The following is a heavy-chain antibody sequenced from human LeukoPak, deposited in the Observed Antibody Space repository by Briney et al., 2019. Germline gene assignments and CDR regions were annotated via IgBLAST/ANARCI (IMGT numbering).Heavy chain of an antibody. J-gene: IGHJ5*02. CDR2: IIPIFGTA. V-gene: IGHV1-69*06. CDR1: GYTFIKFG. CDR3: ARDLPGLDP. Sequence: SVKVSCKASGYTFIKFGISWVRQAPGQGLEWVGGIIPIFGTANYAQKFQGRVTITADKSTSTAYMELSSLRSEDTAVYYCARDLPGLDPWGQGTLVTVSS.